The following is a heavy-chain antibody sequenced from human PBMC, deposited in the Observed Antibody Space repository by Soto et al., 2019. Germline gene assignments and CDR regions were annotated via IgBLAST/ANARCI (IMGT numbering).Heavy chain of an antibody. CDR3: ARQKSGSYYANAFDI. V-gene: IGHV5-10-1*01. D-gene: IGHD1-26*01. J-gene: IGHJ3*02. CDR1: GYSFTSHW. Sequence: HGESLKISCKGPGYSFTSHWISWVRQMPGKGLECMGRIDPSDSHSNYSPLFEGHVTISADKSISTAYLQWSSLKASDTAMYYCARQKSGSYYANAFDIWGQGTMVTVSS. CDR2: IDPSDSHS.